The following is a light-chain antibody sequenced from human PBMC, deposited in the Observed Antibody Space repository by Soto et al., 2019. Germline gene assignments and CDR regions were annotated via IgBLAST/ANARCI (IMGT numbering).Light chain of an antibody. CDR3: QQYNNWPIT. Sequence: ESVLTQSPGTLSLSPGEGATLSCRASQSVSSSYIAWYQQRPGQTPSLLIYGASTRATGIPARFSGSGSGAEFTLTISSLQSEDFAVYYCQQYNNWPITFGQGTRLEI. V-gene: IGKV3-15*01. CDR2: GAS. J-gene: IGKJ5*01. CDR1: QSVSSS.